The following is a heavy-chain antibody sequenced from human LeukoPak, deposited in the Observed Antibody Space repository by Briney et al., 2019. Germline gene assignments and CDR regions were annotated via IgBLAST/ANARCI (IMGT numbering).Heavy chain of an antibody. CDR1: GFTFDDYA. V-gene: IGHV3-9*01. D-gene: IGHD6-6*01. CDR3: AKDTSYSSSSGPTHYFDY. J-gene: IGHJ4*02. CDR2: ISWNSGSI. Sequence: GRFLRLSCAASGFTFDDYAMHWVRQAPGKGLEWVSGISWNSGSIGYADSVKGRFTISRDNAKNSLYLQMNSLRAEDTALYYCAKDTSYSSSSGPTHYFDYWGQGTLVTVSS.